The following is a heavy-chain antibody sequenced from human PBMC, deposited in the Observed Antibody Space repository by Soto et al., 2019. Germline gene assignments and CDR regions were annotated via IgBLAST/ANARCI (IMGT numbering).Heavy chain of an antibody. D-gene: IGHD3-10*01. CDR3: ARAGSENDY. V-gene: IGHV3-7*05. CDR1: GFTFSHYW. J-gene: IGHJ4*02. CDR2: IKQDGSER. Sequence: EVQLVESGGGLVQPGGSLRLSCAASGFTFSHYWMRWVRQAPGKGLEWVANIKQDGSERNYVDSVKGRFTISRDNAKNSLYLQLNSLRAEDTAVYYCARAGSENDYWGQGTLVTVSS.